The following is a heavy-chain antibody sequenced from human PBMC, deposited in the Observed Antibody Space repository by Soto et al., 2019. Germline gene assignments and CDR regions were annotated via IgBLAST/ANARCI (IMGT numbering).Heavy chain of an antibody. J-gene: IGHJ6*03. D-gene: IGHD1-26*01. CDR1: GYTFTSYG. V-gene: IGHV1-18*01. CDR2: ISAYNGNT. Sequence: ASVKVSCKASGYTFTSYGISWVRQAPGQGLEWMGWISAYNGNTNYAQKLQGRVTITADKSTSTAYMELSSLRSEDTAVYYCARCWWEHSRFYMDVWGKGVTVTVS. CDR3: ARCWWEHSRFYMDV.